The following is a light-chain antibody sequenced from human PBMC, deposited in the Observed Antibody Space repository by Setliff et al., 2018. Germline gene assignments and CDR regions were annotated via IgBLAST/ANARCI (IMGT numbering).Light chain of an antibody. CDR3: SSYEGNYIL. CDR2: DVS. J-gene: IGLJ3*02. Sequence: QSALTQPRSVSGSPGQSVTISCTGTSFDVGIYDYVSWYQHHPGQAPKLIIYDVSKRASGVPDRFSGSKSGNTASLTISGLQADDETDYYCSSYEGNYILFGGGTKVTV. V-gene: IGLV2-11*01. CDR1: SFDVGIYDY.